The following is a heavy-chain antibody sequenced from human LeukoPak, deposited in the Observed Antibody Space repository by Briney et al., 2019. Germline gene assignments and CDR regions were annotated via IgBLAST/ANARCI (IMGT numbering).Heavy chain of an antibody. J-gene: IGHJ4*02. D-gene: IGHD3-10*01. CDR3: ASGVWAHFDS. V-gene: IGHV3-7*01. CDR2: IKQDGSEK. CDR1: GFSLSNYW. Sequence: GGSLRLSCAAWGFSLSNYWMNWLRQAPGRGLEWVANIKQDGSEKKYVDSVKGRFSISRDNAKNSLILRMNSLRDEDTAVYYCASGVWAHFDSWGQGTLVSVSS.